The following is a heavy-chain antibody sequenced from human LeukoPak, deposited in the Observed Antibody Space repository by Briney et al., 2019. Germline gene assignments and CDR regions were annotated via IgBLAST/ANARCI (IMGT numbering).Heavy chain of an antibody. Sequence: SETLSLTCTVSGGSVSSGSYYWNWIRQPPGKGLEWIGYISYSGSTNDNPSLKSRVTISVDTSKNQFSLKLSSVTAADTAVYYCAKKGGATSGNWFDPWGQGTLVTVSS. V-gene: IGHV4-61*01. CDR2: ISYSGST. J-gene: IGHJ5*02. CDR3: AKKGGATSGNWFDP. CDR1: GGSVSSGSYY. D-gene: IGHD5-12*01.